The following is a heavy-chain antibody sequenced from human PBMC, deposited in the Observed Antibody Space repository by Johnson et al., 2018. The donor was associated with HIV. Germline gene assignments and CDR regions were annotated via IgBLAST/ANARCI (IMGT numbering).Heavy chain of an antibody. J-gene: IGHJ3*02. V-gene: IGHV3-30*18. Sequence: QVQLVESGGGLVKPGGSLRLSCAASGFTFSDYYMSWIRQAPGKGLEWVAVISYDGSNKYYADSVKGRFTISRDNSKNTLYLQMNSLRAEDTAVYYCAKDPGWFGEPGDAFDIWGQGTMVTVSS. CDR3: AKDPGWFGEPGDAFDI. D-gene: IGHD3-10*01. CDR1: GFTFSDYY. CDR2: ISYDGSNK.